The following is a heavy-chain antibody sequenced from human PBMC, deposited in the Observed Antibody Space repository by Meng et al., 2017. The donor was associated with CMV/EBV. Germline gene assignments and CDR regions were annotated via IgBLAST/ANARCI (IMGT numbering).Heavy chain of an antibody. J-gene: IGHJ4*02. CDR1: GGSISSGSYY. CDR2: IYTSGST. V-gene: IGHV4-61*02. Sequence: GQLQQWGASMIEPSQTRRLTCTVSGGSISSGSYYWSWIRQPAGKGLEWIGRIYTSGSTNYTPSLKSRVTISVDTSKNQFSLKLSSVTAADTAVYYCARGLITMVRGVPFDYWGQGTLVTVSS. CDR3: ARGLITMVRGVPFDY. D-gene: IGHD3-10*01.